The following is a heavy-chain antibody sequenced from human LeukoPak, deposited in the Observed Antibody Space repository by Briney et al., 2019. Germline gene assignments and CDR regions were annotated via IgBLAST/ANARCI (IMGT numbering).Heavy chain of an antibody. J-gene: IGHJ4*02. V-gene: IGHV4-4*07. CDR2: IYTSGST. D-gene: IGHD3-3*01. Sequence: SETLSLTCTVSGGSISSYYWSWIRQPAGKGLEWIGRIYTSGSTNYNPSLKSRVTMSVDTSKNQFSLKLSSVTAADTAVYYCATETGDYLSGYCSDYWGQGTLVTVSS. CDR1: GGSISSYY. CDR3: ATETGDYLSGYCSDY.